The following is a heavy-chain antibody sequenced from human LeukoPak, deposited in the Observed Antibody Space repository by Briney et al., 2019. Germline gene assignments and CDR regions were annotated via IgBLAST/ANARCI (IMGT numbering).Heavy chain of an antibody. CDR2: TRNKANSYTT. D-gene: IGHD3-22*01. CDR1: GFTLSDHY. CDR3: TYDSSGNDASDI. V-gene: IGHV3-72*01. Sequence: GGSLRLSCAASGFTLSDHYMDWVRQAPGKGLEWVGRTRNKANSYTTEYAASVKGRFTISRDDSKNSLYLQMNSLKTEDTAVYYCTYDSSGNDASDIWGQGTMVTVSS. J-gene: IGHJ3*02.